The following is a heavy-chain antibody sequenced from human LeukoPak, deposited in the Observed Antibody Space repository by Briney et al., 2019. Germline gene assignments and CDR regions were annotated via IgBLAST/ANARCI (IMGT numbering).Heavy chain of an antibody. CDR3: ARAASPYYYGSGSYYSRFDY. CDR2: TYYRSKWYT. D-gene: IGHD3-10*01. CDR1: GDSVSSNSAA. V-gene: IGHV6-1*01. Sequence: SQTLSLTCAISGDSVSSNSAAWNWIRQSPSRGLEWLGRTYYRSKWYTDYAVSVKSRISINPDTSQNQFSLQLNSVTPEDTAVYYCARAASPYYYGSGSYYSRFDYWGQGTLVTVSS. J-gene: IGHJ4*02.